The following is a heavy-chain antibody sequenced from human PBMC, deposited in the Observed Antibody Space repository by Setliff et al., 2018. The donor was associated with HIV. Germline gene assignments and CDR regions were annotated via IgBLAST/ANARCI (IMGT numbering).Heavy chain of an antibody. D-gene: IGHD3-10*01. V-gene: IGHV3-30*02. Sequence: PGGSLRLSCAASGFTLSSYGMHWVRQAPGKGLEWVAFIRYDGSDKYYADSVKGRFTISRDNFKNTVYLQMSSLRSEDTAVYYCAKDYKTITMVRGVKEGLDYWGQGTLVTVSS. CDR1: GFTLSSYG. CDR3: AKDYKTITMVRGVKEGLDY. J-gene: IGHJ4*02. CDR2: IRYDGSDK.